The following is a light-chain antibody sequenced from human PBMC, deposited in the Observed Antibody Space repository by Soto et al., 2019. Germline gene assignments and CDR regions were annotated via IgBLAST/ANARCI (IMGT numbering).Light chain of an antibody. CDR2: NND. V-gene: IGLV1-44*01. CDR3: AAWDDSLKGWV. Sequence: QSALTQPPSAYGTPGQRVTISCSGSSSNIGRNTVNWFQQFPGTAPKLLTHNNDQRPSGIPDRFSGSKSGTSASLAISGLQSEDEADYYCAAWDDSLKGWVFGGGTKLTVL. J-gene: IGLJ3*02. CDR1: SSNIGRNT.